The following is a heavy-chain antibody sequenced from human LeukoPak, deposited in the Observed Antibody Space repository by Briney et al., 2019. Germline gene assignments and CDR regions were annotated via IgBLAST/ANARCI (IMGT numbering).Heavy chain of an antibody. Sequence: GGSLRLSCSVSGFTFSTYVMHWVRQAPGKGLEWVAVISYDGSNKYYADSVKGRFTISRDNSKNTLYLQMNSLRAEDTAVYYCARTPIAARQIDYWGQGTLVTVSS. CDR2: ISYDGSNK. D-gene: IGHD6-6*01. V-gene: IGHV3-30-3*01. CDR3: ARTPIAARQIDY. J-gene: IGHJ4*02. CDR1: GFTFSTYV.